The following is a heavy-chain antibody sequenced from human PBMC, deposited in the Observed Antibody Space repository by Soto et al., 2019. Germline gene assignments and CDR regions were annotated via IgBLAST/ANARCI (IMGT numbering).Heavy chain of an antibody. J-gene: IGHJ4*02. CDR2: IDYNGAT. CDR3: GKVLVGATGHTDSDS. D-gene: IGHD2-15*01. V-gene: IGHV4-39*01. CDR1: GGSIYRSGYY. Sequence: LSLTCTVSGGSIYRSGYYWGWIRQPPGRGLEWIGNIDYNGATYSNPSLKSRVTISRDTSKNQFSLKLTSVTAADTALYYCGKVLVGATGHTDSDSWGPGTLVTVSS.